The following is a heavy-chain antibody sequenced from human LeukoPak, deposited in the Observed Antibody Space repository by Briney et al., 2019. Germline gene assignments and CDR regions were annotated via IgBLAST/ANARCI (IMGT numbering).Heavy chain of an antibody. V-gene: IGHV3-21*01. CDR3: AAGEPYVY. CDR1: GFTFSSYS. CDR2: ISSSSSYI. D-gene: IGHD1-14*01. J-gene: IGHJ4*02. Sequence: GGSLRLSCAASGFTFSSYSMNWVRQAPGKGLEWVSSISSSSSYIYYADSVKGRFTISRDNSKNTLYLQMSSLRAEDTAVYYCAAGEPYVYWGQGTLVTVSS.